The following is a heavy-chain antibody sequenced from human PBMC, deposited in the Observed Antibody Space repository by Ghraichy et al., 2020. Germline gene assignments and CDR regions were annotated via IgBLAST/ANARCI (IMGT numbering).Heavy chain of an antibody. CDR3: AREGFSSGHCGVFDF. CDR1: GFTFDKSP. Sequence: LSLTCAASGFTFDKSPMHWVRQAPGKGLEWVAGISSDGGSTHYADSVKARFTISRDNFRNTLFLQMNSLTPEDTTVYYCAREGFSSGHCGVFDFWGQGTLVTVSS. CDR2: ISSDGGST. D-gene: IGHD6-19*01. J-gene: IGHJ4*02. V-gene: IGHV3-30-3*01.